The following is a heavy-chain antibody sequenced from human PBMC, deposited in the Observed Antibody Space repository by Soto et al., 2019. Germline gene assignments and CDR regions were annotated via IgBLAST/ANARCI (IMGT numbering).Heavy chain of an antibody. CDR2: ITGSGRST. D-gene: IGHD4-17*01. Sequence: EVQLLESGGDLVQPGGSLRLSCALSGFTFSNYAMNWVRQAPGKGLEWVSAITGSGRSTYYAESVKGRFTISRDNSKNTLYLQMNSLRAEHTAVYYCANYYGDYAGGEFFQHWGQGTLVTVSS. J-gene: IGHJ1*01. CDR3: ANYYGDYAGGEFFQH. V-gene: IGHV3-23*01. CDR1: GFTFSNYA.